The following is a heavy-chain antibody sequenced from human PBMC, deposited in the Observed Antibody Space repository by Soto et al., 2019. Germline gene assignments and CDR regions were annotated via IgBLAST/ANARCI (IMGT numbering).Heavy chain of an antibody. D-gene: IGHD3-9*01. CDR3: AKDVLRYFDWLPHPRHY. V-gene: IGHV3-23*01. Sequence: PGGSLRLSCAASGFTCSSYAMSWVRQAPGKGLEWVSAISGSGGSTYYADSVKGRFTISRDNSKNTLYLQMNSLRAEDTAVYYCAKDVLRYFDWLPHPRHYWGQGTLVTVSS. CDR2: ISGSGGST. CDR1: GFTCSSYA. J-gene: IGHJ4*02.